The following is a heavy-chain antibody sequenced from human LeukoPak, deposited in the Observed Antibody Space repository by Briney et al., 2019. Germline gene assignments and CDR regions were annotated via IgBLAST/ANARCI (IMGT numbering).Heavy chain of an antibody. J-gene: IGHJ3*02. CDR3: VRHPPRGYYGSADTFDI. CDR2: IYYSGST. CDR1: GGSFSGYY. Sequence: PSETLSLTCAVYGGSFSGYYWSWIRQPPGKGLEWIGYIYYSGSTNYNPSLKSRVTMSIDTSKNQFSLNLTSVTAADTAVYYCVRHPPRGYYGSADTFDIWGQGTMVTVSS. D-gene: IGHD3-10*01. V-gene: IGHV4-59*08.